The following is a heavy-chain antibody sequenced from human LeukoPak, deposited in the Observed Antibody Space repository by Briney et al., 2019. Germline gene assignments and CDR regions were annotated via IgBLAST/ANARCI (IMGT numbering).Heavy chain of an antibody. CDR2: IKQDGSEK. J-gene: IGHJ5*02. D-gene: IGHD4-17*01. CDR1: GFTFSSYW. Sequence: GSLRLSCAASGFTFSSYWMSWVRQAPGKGLEWVASIKQDGSEKYYVDSVKGRFTISRDNAKNSLYLQMNSLRAEDTALYYCARAPGEGWFDPWGQGTLVTVSP. V-gene: IGHV3-7*01. CDR3: ARAPGEGWFDP.